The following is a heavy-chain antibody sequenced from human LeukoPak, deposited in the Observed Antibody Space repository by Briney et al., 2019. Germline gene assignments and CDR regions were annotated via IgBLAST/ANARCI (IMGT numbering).Heavy chain of an antibody. Sequence: GGSLRLSCAASGFVVSSNYMSWVRQAPGKGLEWVSVIQTGGTTYYADSVKGRFTISRDISQNTLYLQMNSLRAEDTAVYYCAKGHIAVAPKYFDYWGQGTLVTVSS. V-gene: IGHV3-53*01. CDR3: AKGHIAVAPKYFDY. J-gene: IGHJ4*02. D-gene: IGHD6-19*01. CDR2: IQTGGTT. CDR1: GFVVSSNY.